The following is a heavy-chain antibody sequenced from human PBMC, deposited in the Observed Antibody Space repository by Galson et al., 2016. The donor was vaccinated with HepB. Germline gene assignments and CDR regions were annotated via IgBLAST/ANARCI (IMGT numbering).Heavy chain of an antibody. Sequence: SLRLSCATSGFTFGSFWMNWVRQAPGKGPEWVANIQQDGSERNYLDSVKGRFTISRDNAEQSMYPQMNSLRADDTAVYYCVRASGWISDYWGQGTLVSVAS. V-gene: IGHV3-7*03. J-gene: IGHJ4*02. CDR2: IQQDGSER. CDR1: GFTFGSFW. CDR3: VRASGWISDY. D-gene: IGHD1-1*01.